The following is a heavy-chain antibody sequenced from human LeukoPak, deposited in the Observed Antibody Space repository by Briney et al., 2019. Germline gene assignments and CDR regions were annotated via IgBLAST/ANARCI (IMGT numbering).Heavy chain of an antibody. V-gene: IGHV3-53*04. CDR2: LYTGGDA. D-gene: IGHD6-19*01. Sequence: LGGSLRLSCAASGFTVSSNYMVWVRQPPGKGLEGFSLLYTGGDAFYADSVKGRFTISRHNSRNTLYLQMIRLRAEDTAVYYCARGIEVAAGYLDFWGRGTLVSVSS. CDR3: ARGIEVAAGYLDF. CDR1: GFTVSSNY. J-gene: IGHJ4*02.